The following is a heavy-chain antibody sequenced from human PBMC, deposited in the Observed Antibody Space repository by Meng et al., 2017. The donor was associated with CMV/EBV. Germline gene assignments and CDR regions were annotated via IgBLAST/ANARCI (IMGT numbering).Heavy chain of an antibody. D-gene: IGHD2-2*01. Sequence: ASVKVSCKASGYTFTSYGISWVRQAPGQGLEWMGWISAYNGNTNYAQKLQGRVTMTTDTSTSTAYMELRSLRSDDTAVYYCARLVGPAAISYYYYYGMDVWGQGTTVTVSS. J-gene: IGHJ6*02. V-gene: IGHV1-18*01. CDR1: GYTFTSYG. CDR2: ISAYNGNT. CDR3: ARLVGPAAISYYYYYGMDV.